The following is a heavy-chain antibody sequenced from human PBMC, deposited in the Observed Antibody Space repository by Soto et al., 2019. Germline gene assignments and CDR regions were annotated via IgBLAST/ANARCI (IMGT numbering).Heavy chain of an antibody. CDR1: GFSLSTSGVG. V-gene: IGHV2-5*02. D-gene: IGHD3-10*01. CDR2: IYWDDDK. CDR3: ALPHYGSGSYYKIPLFDY. Sequence: GSGPTLVNPTQTLTLTCTFSGFSLSTSGVGVGWIRQPPGKALEWLALIYWDDDKRYSPSLKSRLTITKDTSKNQVVLTMTNMDPVDTATYYCALPHYGSGSYYKIPLFDYWGQGTLVTVSS. J-gene: IGHJ4*02.